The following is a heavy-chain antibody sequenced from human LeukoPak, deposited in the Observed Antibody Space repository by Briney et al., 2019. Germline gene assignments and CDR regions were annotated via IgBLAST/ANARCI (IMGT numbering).Heavy chain of an antibody. Sequence: GGSLRLSCAASGFTVSSNYMSWVRQAPGKGLEWVSVIYSGGSTYYADSVKGRFTISRDNSKNTLYLQMNSLRAEDTAVYYCARGVRVPAAMLVAKGGLDYWGQGTLVTVSS. CDR2: IYSGGST. CDR1: GFTVSSNY. CDR3: ARGVRVPAAMLVAKGGLDY. J-gene: IGHJ4*02. D-gene: IGHD2-2*01. V-gene: IGHV3-53*01.